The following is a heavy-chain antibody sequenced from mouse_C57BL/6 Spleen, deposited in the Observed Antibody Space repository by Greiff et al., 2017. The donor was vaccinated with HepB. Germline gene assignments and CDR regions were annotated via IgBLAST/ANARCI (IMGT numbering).Heavy chain of an antibody. Sequence: QVQLKQPGAELVKPGASVKLSCKASGYTFTSYWMLWVKQRPGQGLEWIGMIHPNSGSTNYNEKFKSKATLTVDKSSSTAYMQLSSLTSEDSAVYYCARNSNYPYYFDYWGQGTTLTVSS. CDR1: GYTFTSYW. D-gene: IGHD2-5*01. V-gene: IGHV1-64*01. CDR3: ARNSNYPYYFDY. J-gene: IGHJ2*01. CDR2: IHPNSGST.